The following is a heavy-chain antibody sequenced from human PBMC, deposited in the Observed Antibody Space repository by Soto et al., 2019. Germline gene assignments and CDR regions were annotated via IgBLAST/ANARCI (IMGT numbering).Heavy chain of an antibody. Sequence: QVQLVQSGAEVKKPGSSVKVSCKASGGTFSSYAISWVRQAPGQGLEWMGGIIPIFGTANYAQKFQGRVTITADESTSTGYMELSSLSSEDTAVYYCAGEGGGENSIPYYFDYWGQGTLVTVSS. CDR2: IIPIFGTA. CDR3: AGEGGGENSIPYYFDY. CDR1: GGTFSSYA. D-gene: IGHD2-21*01. J-gene: IGHJ4*02. V-gene: IGHV1-69*12.